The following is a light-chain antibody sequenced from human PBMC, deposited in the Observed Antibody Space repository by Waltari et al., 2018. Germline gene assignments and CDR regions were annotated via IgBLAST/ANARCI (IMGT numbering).Light chain of an antibody. CDR1: QSISSY. Sequence: DIQMTQSPSSLSASVGDRVTTTCRASQSISSYLNWYQQKPGKAPKLLIYAASSLQSGVPSRFSGSGSGTDFTLTISSLQPEDFATYYCQQSYSTPTFGQGTKVEIK. CDR2: AAS. J-gene: IGKJ1*01. CDR3: QQSYSTPT. V-gene: IGKV1-39*01.